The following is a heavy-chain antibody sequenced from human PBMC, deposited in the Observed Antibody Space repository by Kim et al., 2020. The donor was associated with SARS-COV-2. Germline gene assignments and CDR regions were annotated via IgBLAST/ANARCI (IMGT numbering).Heavy chain of an antibody. CDR2: STI. CDR3: ARVIGQADY. D-gene: IGHD3-10*01. Sequence: STIYYADSVKGRFTISRDNAKNSLYLQMNSLRDEDTAVYYCARVIGQADYWGQGTLVTVSS. V-gene: IGHV3-48*02. J-gene: IGHJ4*02.